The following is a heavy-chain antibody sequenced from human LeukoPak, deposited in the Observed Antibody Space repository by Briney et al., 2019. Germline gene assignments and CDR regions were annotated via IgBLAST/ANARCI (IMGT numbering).Heavy chain of an antibody. D-gene: IGHD2-15*01. J-gene: IGHJ3*02. CDR3: GRGHGYCSGGSCYSADAFDI. CDR1: GYTFTSYD. CDR2: MNPNSGNT. V-gene: IGHV1-8*01. Sequence: ASVKVSCKASGYTFTSYDINWVRQATGQGLEWMGWMNPNSGNTGYAQKLQGRVTMTRNTSISTAYMELSSLRSEDTAVYYCGRGHGYCSGGSCYSADAFDIWGQGTMVTVSS.